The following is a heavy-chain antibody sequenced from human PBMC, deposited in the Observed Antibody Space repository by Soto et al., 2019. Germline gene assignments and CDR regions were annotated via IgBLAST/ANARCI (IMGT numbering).Heavy chain of an antibody. Sequence: GGSLRLSCAASGFSFSDHGMHWVRQAPGKGLEWVAVISYDGGKKYSSDSVKGRFTISRDNSKNTLWLQMISLRVEDTAVYYCARWERDRQNDAFDIWGQGTMVTVSS. J-gene: IGHJ3*02. CDR3: ARWERDRQNDAFDI. CDR2: ISYDGGKK. V-gene: IGHV3-30*03. CDR1: GFSFSDHG. D-gene: IGHD1-1*01.